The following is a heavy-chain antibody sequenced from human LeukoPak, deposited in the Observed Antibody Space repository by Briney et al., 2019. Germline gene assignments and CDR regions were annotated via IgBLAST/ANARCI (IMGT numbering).Heavy chain of an antibody. J-gene: IGHJ1*01. CDR1: GFTFSVYN. Sequence: GGSLRLSCAASGFTFSVYNMNWVRQAPGKGLEWVSYISSSSSTIYYADSVKGRFTISRDNAKNTLYLQMNSLRAEDTAVYYCARDPYYYDSSGYYEKYFQHWGQGTLVTVSS. V-gene: IGHV3-48*04. CDR3: ARDPYYYDSSGYYEKYFQH. D-gene: IGHD3-22*01. CDR2: ISSSSSTI.